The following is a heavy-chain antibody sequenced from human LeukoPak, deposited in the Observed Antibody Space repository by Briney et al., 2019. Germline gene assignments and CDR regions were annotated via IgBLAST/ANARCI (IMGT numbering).Heavy chain of an antibody. Sequence: GASVKVSCKASGYTFTGYYMHWVRQAPGQGLEWMGWINPNSGGTNYAQKFQGRVTMTRDTSSSTAYMELSRLKSDDTAVYYCARDMITFGGVIVAAAYYFDYWGQGTLVTVSS. J-gene: IGHJ4*02. CDR1: GYTFTGYY. D-gene: IGHD3-16*02. CDR3: ARDMITFGGVIVAAAYYFDY. CDR2: INPNSGGT. V-gene: IGHV1-2*02.